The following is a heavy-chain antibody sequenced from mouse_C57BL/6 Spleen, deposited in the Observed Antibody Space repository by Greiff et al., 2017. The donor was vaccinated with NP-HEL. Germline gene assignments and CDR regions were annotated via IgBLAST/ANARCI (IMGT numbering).Heavy chain of an antibody. Sequence: QVQLQQPGAELVMPGASVKLSCKASGYTFTSYWMHWVKQRPGQGLEWIGVIDTSDSYTNYNQKFKGKSTLTVDKSSSTAYMQLSSLASEDSAVYYYARAGLDRSGHRFAYWGPGTLVTVSA. J-gene: IGHJ3*01. CDR1: GYTFTSYW. CDR2: IDTSDSYT. V-gene: IGHV1-69*01. D-gene: IGHD3-2*02. CDR3: ARAGLDRSGHRFAY.